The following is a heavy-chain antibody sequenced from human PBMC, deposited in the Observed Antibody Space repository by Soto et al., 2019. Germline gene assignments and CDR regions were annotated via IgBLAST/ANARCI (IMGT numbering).Heavy chain of an antibody. D-gene: IGHD2-2*01. J-gene: IGHJ5*02. CDR3: ARDRAGHRSPKTNWFDP. CDR1: GYTFTSYY. V-gene: IGHV1-46*01. CDR2: INPSGGST. Sequence: QVQLVQSGAEVKKPGASVKVSCKASGYTFTSYYMHWVRQAPGQGLEWMGIINPSGGSTSYAQKFQGRVTMTRDTSTSTVYMELSSLRSEDTAVYYCARDRAGHRSPKTNWFDPWGQGTLVTVSS.